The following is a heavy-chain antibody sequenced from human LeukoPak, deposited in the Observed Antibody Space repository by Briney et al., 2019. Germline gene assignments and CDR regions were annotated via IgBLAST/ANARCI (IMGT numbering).Heavy chain of an antibody. V-gene: IGHV4-34*01. CDR3: AREELDPEYYFDY. Sequence: SETLSLTCTVSGGSISSYYWSWIRQPPGKGLEWIGEINHSGSTNYNPSLKSRVTISVDTSKNQFSLKLSSVTAADTAVYYCAREELDPEYYFDYWGQGTLVTVSS. J-gene: IGHJ4*02. D-gene: IGHD1-1*01. CDR2: INHSGST. CDR1: GGSISSYY.